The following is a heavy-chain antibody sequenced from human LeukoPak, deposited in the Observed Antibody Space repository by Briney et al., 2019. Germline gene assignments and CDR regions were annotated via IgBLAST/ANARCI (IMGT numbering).Heavy chain of an antibody. Sequence: TSETLSLTCTVSGGSISSYYWSWIRQPPGKGLEWIGYISDTGNTNYNPSLKSRVTMSVDTSKDQFSLKLSSVTAADTAVYSCARGVTMVQGYYYYMDVSGKGTTVPVSS. J-gene: IGHJ6*03. V-gene: IGHV4-59*01. CDR2: ISDTGNT. CDR1: GGSISSYY. D-gene: IGHD3-10*01. CDR3: ARGVTMVQGYYYYMDV.